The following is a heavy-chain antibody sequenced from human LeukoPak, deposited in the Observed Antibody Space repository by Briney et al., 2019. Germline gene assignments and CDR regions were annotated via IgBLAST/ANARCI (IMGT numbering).Heavy chain of an antibody. CDR3: AKVRDRDDFWSGYYTYYFDY. V-gene: IGHV3-30-3*01. CDR1: GFTFSSYA. CDR2: ISYDGSNK. J-gene: IGHJ4*02. Sequence: PGGSLRLSCAASGFTFSSYAMHWVRQAPGKGLEWVAVISYDGSNKYYADSVKGRFTISRDNSKNTLYLQMNSLRAEDTAVYYCAKVRDRDDFWSGYYTYYFDYWGQGTLVTVSS. D-gene: IGHD3-3*01.